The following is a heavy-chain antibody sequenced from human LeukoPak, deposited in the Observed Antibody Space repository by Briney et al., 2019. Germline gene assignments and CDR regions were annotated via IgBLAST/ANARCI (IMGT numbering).Heavy chain of an antibody. J-gene: IGHJ5*02. CDR3: VREHVYTPMVDWFDP. D-gene: IGHD5-18*01. Sequence: SGPALVKPTQSLTLTSTLYGFSFSTRGVCVSWIRQPPGKALEWLARIDRDDDEYYSTSLKTRLTISKDTSKNQVVLTMTNMDPVDTGTYYCVREHVYTPMVDWFDPWGQGTLVTVSS. CDR1: GFSFSTRGVC. CDR2: IDRDDDE. V-gene: IGHV2-70*11.